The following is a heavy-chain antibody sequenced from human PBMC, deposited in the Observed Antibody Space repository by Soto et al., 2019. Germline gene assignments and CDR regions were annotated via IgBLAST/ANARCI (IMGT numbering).Heavy chain of an antibody. J-gene: IGHJ5*02. CDR3: AKSPPMVRGSHRFDP. CDR2: ITGRGGSK. Sequence: GGSLRLSCAASGFTFSSYGMHWVRQPPGKGLEWVAAITGRGGSKYCADSVKGRFTISRDNSKNTLYLQMNSLRAEDTAVYYCAKSPPMVRGSHRFDPWGQGTLVTVSS. V-gene: IGHV3-23*01. D-gene: IGHD3-10*01. CDR1: GFTFSSYG.